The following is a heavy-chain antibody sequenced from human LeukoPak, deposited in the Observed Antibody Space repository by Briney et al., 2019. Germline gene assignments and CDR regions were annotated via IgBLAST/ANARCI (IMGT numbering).Heavy chain of an antibody. CDR3: ARGRLRGPDAFDI. J-gene: IGHJ3*02. V-gene: IGHV1-8*01. Sequence: ASVKVSCKASGYTFTSYDINWVRQATGQGLEWMGWMNPNSGNTGYAQKFQGRVTMTRDTSISTAYMELSRLRADDTAVYYCARGRLRGPDAFDIWGQGTMVTVSS. CDR1: GYTFTSYD. CDR2: MNPNSGNT.